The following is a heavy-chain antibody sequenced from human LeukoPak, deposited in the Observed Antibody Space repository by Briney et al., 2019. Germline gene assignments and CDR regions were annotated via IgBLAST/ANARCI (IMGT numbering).Heavy chain of an antibody. D-gene: IGHD2-2*01. CDR3: ARVQLLFWFDP. CDR1: GYSFTSYW. CDR2: ISAYNGNT. J-gene: IGHJ5*02. V-gene: IGHV1-18*04. Sequence: GESLKISCKGSGYSFTSYWIGWVRQAPGQGLEWMGWISAYNGNTNYAQKLQGRVTMTTDTSTSTAYMELRSLRSDDTAVYYCARVQLLFWFDPWGQGTLVTVSS.